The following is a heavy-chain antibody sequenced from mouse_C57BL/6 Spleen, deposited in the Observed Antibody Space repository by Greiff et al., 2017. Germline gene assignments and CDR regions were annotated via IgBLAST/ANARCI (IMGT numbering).Heavy chain of an antibody. D-gene: IGHD1-1*02. V-gene: IGHV1-26*01. CDR2: INPNNGGT. Sequence: VQLQQSGPELVKPGASVKISCKASGYTFTDYYMNWVKQSHGKSLEWIGDINPNNGGTSYNQKFKGKATLTVDKSSSTAYMELRSLTSEDSAVYYCARPDYGGLSYWGQGTLVSVSA. CDR1: GYTFTDYY. CDR3: ARPDYGGLSY. J-gene: IGHJ3*01.